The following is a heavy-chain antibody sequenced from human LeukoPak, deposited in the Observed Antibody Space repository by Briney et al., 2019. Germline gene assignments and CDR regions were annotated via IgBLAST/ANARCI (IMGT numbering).Heavy chain of an antibody. J-gene: IGHJ4*02. D-gene: IGHD3-16*01. CDR3: ATRLRLGELYYFDY. Sequence: ASVKVSCKVSGYTLTELSMHWVRQAPGKGLEWMGGFDPEDGETIYAQKFQGRVTMTEDTSTDTAYMELSSLRSEDTAVYYCATRLRLGELYYFDYWGKGTLVTVSS. CDR1: GYTLTELS. V-gene: IGHV1-24*01. CDR2: FDPEDGET.